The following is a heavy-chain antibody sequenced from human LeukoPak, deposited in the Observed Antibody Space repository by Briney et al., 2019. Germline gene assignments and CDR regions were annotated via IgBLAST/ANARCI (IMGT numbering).Heavy chain of an antibody. J-gene: IGHJ3*02. CDR1: GGSFSGYY. V-gene: IGHV4-34*01. CDR2: INHSGST. D-gene: IGHD3-3*01. CDR3: ARVGITIFGVVIIYDAFDI. Sequence: SETLSLTCAVYGGSFSGYYWSWIRQPPGKGLEWIGEINHSGSTNYNPSLKSRVTISVDTSKNQFSLKLSSVTAADTAVYYCARVGITIFGVVIIYDAFDIWGQGTMVTVSS.